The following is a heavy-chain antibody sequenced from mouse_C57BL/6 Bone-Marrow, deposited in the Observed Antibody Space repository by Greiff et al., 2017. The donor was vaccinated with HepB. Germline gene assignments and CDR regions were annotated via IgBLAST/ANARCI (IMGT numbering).Heavy chain of an antibody. J-gene: IGHJ1*03. CDR2: INPSTGGT. D-gene: IGHD1-1*01. Sequence: EVKLMESGPELVKPGASVKISCKASGYSFTGYYMNWVKQSPEKSLEWIGEINPSTGGTTYNQKFKAKATLTVDKSSSTAYMQLKSLTSEDSAVYYCARDRGYGSRSSYWYFDVWGTGTTVTVSS. CDR3: ARDRGYGSRSSYWYFDV. CDR1: GYSFTGYY. V-gene: IGHV1-42*01.